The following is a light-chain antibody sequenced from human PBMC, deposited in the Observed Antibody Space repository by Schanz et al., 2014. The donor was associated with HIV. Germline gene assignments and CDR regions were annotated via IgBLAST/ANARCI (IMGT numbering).Light chain of an antibody. CDR3: QQYGSSPIT. J-gene: IGKJ5*01. V-gene: IGKV3-20*01. CDR1: QTASSSY. CDR2: GAS. Sequence: EIVLTQSPGTLSLSPGERATLSCRASQTASSSYLAWYQQKPAQAPRLLIYGASSRATGIPDRFSGSGSGTDFTLTISRLEPEDFAVYYCQQYGSSPITFGQGTRLEIK.